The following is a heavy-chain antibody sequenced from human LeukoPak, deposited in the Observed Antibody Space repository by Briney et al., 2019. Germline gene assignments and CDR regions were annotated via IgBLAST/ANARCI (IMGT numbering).Heavy chain of an antibody. D-gene: IGHD1-26*01. CDR2: IDPNDGGT. CDR3: ARGSDSGTPRWFDP. V-gene: IGHV1-2*06. Sequence: ASVKVSCKASGYTFTGHFIQWVRQAPGQGPEWMGRIDPNDGGTNYAQKFRGRVTMTRDTSISTAYMKLSSLRSDDTAAYYCARGSDSGTPRWFDPWGQGTLVTV. J-gene: IGHJ5*02. CDR1: GYTFTGHF.